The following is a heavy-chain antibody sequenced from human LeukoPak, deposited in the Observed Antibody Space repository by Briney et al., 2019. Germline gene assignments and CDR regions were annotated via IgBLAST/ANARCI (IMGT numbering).Heavy chain of an antibody. V-gene: IGHV1-2*02. J-gene: IGHJ4*02. CDR3: ARGLKLYCSSTSCYEEFDY. CDR1: GYTFTGYY. D-gene: IGHD2-2*01. CDR2: INPNSGGT. Sequence: ASVKVSCKASGYTFTGYYMHWVRQAPGQGLEWMGWINPNSGGTNYAQKFQGRVTMTRDTSISTAYMELSRLRSDDTAVYYCARGLKLYCSSTSCYEEFDYWGQGTLVTVSS.